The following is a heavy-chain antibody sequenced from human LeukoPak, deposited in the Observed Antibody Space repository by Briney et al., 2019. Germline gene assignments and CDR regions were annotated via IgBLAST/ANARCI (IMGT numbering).Heavy chain of an antibody. V-gene: IGHV3-53*01. CDR2: IYSGGST. CDR3: AITQPGDFDP. Sequence: GGSLRLSCAASGFTFSSYAMSWVRQAPGKGLEWVSVIYSGGSTYYADSVKGRFTISRDNSKNTLYLQMNSLRAEDTAVYYCAITQPGDFDPWGQGTLVTVSS. D-gene: IGHD3-10*01. J-gene: IGHJ5*02. CDR1: GFTFSSYA.